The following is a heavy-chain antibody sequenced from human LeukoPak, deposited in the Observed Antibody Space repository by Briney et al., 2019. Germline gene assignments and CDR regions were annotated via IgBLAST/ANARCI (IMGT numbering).Heavy chain of an antibody. CDR1: GFTFSSYG. V-gene: IGHV3-30*03. CDR2: ILYDGGNK. D-gene: IGHD7-27*01. J-gene: IGHJ4*02. CDR3: AAEGGEREFDY. Sequence: GGSLRLSCAASGFTFSSYGMDWVRQAPGKGLEWVAIILYDGGNKYYADSVKGRFTISRDNSKNTLYLQMNTLRSEDTAVYYCAAEGGEREFDYWGQGTLVAVSS.